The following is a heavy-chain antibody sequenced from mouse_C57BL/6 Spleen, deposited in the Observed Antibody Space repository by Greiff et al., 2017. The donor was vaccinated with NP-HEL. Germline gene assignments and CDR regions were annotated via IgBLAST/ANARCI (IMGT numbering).Heavy chain of an antibody. D-gene: IGHD2-2*01. CDR3: VRRTMVTTEYFDV. CDR1: GYAFSSYW. CDR2: IYPGDGDT. V-gene: IGHV1-80*01. Sequence: QVQLKESGAELVKPGASVKISCKASGYAFSSYWMNWVKQRPGKGLEWIGQIYPGDGDTNYNGKFKGKATLTADKSSSTAYMQLSSLTSEDSAVYFCVRRTMVTTEYFDVWGTGTTVTVSS. J-gene: IGHJ1*03.